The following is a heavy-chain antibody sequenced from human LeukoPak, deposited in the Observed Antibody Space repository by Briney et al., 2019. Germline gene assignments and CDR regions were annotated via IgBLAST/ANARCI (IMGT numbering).Heavy chain of an antibody. Sequence: PPETLSLTRTLSLGSLRSRSYYWGGTRAPPGEGGECIGSIYYSGSTYYNPSLKSRVTISVDTSKNQFSLKLSSVTAADTAVYYCARETSQKGAHYMDVWGKGTTVTISS. CDR1: LGSLRSRSYY. D-gene: IGHD3-16*01. V-gene: IGHV4-39*07. J-gene: IGHJ6*03. CDR3: ARETSQKGAHYMDV. CDR2: IYYSGST.